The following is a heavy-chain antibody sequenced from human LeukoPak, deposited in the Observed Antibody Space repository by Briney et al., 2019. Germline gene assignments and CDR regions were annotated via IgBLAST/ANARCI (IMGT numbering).Heavy chain of an antibody. CDR2: IYYSGST. CDR1: GGSFSGYY. D-gene: IGHD3-22*01. Sequence: SETLSLTCAVYGGSFSGYYWSWIRQPPGKGLEWIGYIYYSGSTNYSPSLKSRVTISVDTSKSQFSLKLSSMTAADTAVYYCARNYDRLDYWGQGTLVTVSS. J-gene: IGHJ4*02. V-gene: IGHV4-59*01. CDR3: ARNYDRLDY.